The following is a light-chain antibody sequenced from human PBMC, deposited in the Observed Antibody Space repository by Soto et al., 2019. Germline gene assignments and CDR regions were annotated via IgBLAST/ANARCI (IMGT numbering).Light chain of an antibody. CDR3: QQYDTSPQT. J-gene: IGKJ1*01. V-gene: IGKV3-20*01. CDR2: GAS. Sequence: EIVLTQSPGTLSLSPGERATLSCRASQSVSSSYLARYQQKPGQAPRLLIYGASSRATGIPDRFSGSGSGTDFTLTISRLEPEDFAVYYCQQYDTSPQTFGQGTKVEIK. CDR1: QSVSSSY.